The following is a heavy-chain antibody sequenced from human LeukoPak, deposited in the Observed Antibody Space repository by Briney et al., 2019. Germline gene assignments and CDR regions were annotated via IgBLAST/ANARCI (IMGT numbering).Heavy chain of an antibody. D-gene: IGHD3-22*01. CDR3: ARVGTYYYDSKRAFDI. V-gene: IGHV4-59*01. Sequence: SETLSLTCAVSGGSISSYYWSWIRQPPGKGLEWIGYIYYSGSTNYNPSLKSPVTISVDTSKNQSSLHLSSVTAAGTAVYYCARVGTYYYDSKRAFDIWGQGTMVTVSS. CDR2: IYYSGST. J-gene: IGHJ3*02. CDR1: GGSISSYY.